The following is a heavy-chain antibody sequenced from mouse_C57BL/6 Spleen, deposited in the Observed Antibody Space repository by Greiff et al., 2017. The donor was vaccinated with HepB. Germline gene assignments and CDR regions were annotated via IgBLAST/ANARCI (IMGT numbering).Heavy chain of an antibody. CDR3: ARRAETGFDY. V-gene: IGHV1-7*01. CDR2: INPSSGYT. D-gene: IGHD4-1*01. CDR1: GYTFTSYW. Sequence: VQLQQSGAELAKPGASVKLSCKASGYTFTSYWMHWVKQRPGQGLEWIGYINPSSGYTKYNQKFKDKATLTADKSPSTAYMQLSSLTYEDSAVYYCARRAETGFDYWGQGTTLTVSS. J-gene: IGHJ2*01.